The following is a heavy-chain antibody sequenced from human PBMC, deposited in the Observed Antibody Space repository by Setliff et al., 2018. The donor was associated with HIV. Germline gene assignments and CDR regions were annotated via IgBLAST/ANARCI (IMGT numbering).Heavy chain of an antibody. V-gene: IGHV4-39*01. CDR1: GDSISSSNFY. Sequence: PSETLSLTCTVSGDSISSSNFYWSWIRRSPGKGLEWIGSFYFGVRTHYNPSLKSRVTISVDTLRNQFSLDLSSVTAAATAVFFCARQYWGGGSSGLVYYFDNWGQGMSVTVSS. J-gene: IGHJ4*02. CDR3: ARQYWGGGSSGLVYYFDN. D-gene: IGHD6-19*01. CDR2: FYFGVRT.